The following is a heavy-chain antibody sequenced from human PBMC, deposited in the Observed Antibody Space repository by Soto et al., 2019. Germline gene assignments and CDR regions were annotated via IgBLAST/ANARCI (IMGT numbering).Heavy chain of an antibody. D-gene: IGHD3-10*01. CDR2: ISYDGNNK. J-gene: IGHJ5*02. CDR1: GFTFSSYV. CDR3: ARDYSVSGSYAPWFDP. V-gene: IGHV3-30*03. Sequence: PGGSLRLSCAASGFTFSSYVMHWVRQAPGKGLEWVAHISYDGNNKYYADSVKGRFTISRDNFKNTLYLQMSSLRADDTAVYYCARDYSVSGSYAPWFDPWGQGTLVTVSS.